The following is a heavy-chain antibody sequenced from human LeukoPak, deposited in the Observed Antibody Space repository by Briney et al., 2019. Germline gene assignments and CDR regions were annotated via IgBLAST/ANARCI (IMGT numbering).Heavy chain of an antibody. V-gene: IGHV3-64*01. Sequence: GGSLRLSCAASGFTFSRYALHWVRQAPGKGLEYVSSISTNGGSTYYANSVKGRFTISRDNSKNTLFLQLGSLRAEDMAVYYCAVAYGGYDWEVGFDYWGQGTLVTVSS. CDR1: GFTFSRYA. J-gene: IGHJ4*02. D-gene: IGHD5-12*01. CDR3: AVAYGGYDWEVGFDY. CDR2: ISTNGGST.